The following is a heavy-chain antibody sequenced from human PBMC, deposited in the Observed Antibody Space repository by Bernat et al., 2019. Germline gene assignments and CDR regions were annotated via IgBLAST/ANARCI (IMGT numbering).Heavy chain of an antibody. V-gene: IGHV4-39*01. D-gene: IGHD3-3*01. CDR2: IYYSGST. Sequence: QLQLQESGPGLVKPSETLSLTCIVSGDSISSSTYYWGWIRQPPGQGLEWIGPIYYSGSTYYNPSLKSRVTISVDTSKKQFPLKLSSVTDADTAVYYCARHGATIFGVGIIPGWFDPWGQGTLVTVSS. J-gene: IGHJ5*02. CDR1: GDSISSSTYY. CDR3: ARHGATIFGVGIIPGWFDP.